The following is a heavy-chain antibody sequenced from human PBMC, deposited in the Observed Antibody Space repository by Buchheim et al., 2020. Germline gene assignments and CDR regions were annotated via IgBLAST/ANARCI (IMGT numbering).Heavy chain of an antibody. CDR3: AKAAAGTSRWFDP. CDR2: IDNSGST. Sequence: QVQLQESGPGLVKPSETLSLTCTVSGGSISSYYWSWIRQPPGKGLEWIGYIDNSGSTNYNPSLKSRVTISVDTSKNQFSLKLSSVTAADTAVYYCAKAAAGTSRWFDPWGQGTL. D-gene: IGHD6-13*01. V-gene: IGHV4-59*01. CDR1: GGSISSYY. J-gene: IGHJ5*02.